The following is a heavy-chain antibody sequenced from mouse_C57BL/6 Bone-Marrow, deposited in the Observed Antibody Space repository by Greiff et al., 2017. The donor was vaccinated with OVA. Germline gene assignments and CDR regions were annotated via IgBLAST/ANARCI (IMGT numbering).Heavy chain of an antibody. CDR1: GYAFSSYW. CDR3: ARGMITGRRYFDY. Sequence: QVQLKQSGAELVKPGASVKISCKASGYAFSSYWMNWVKQRPGKGLEWIGQIYPGDGDTNYNGKFKGKATLTADKSSSTAYMQLSSLTSEDSAVYCCARGMITGRRYFDYWGQGTTLTVSS. CDR2: IYPGDGDT. V-gene: IGHV1-80*01. J-gene: IGHJ2*01. D-gene: IGHD2-4*01.